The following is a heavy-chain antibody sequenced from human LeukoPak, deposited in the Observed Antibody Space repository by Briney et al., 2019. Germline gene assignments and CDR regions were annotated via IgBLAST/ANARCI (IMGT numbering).Heavy chain of an antibody. Sequence: PGGSLRLSCAASGFTFSSYGMHWVRQAPGKGLEWVAFIRYDGSNKYYADSVKDRFTISRDNSKNTLYLQMNSLRAEDTAVYYCAKVYLWSSGYDFSFGYWGQGTLVTVSS. V-gene: IGHV3-30*02. CDR3: AKVYLWSSGYDFSFGY. J-gene: IGHJ4*02. CDR2: IRYDGSNK. CDR1: GFTFSSYG. D-gene: IGHD5-12*01.